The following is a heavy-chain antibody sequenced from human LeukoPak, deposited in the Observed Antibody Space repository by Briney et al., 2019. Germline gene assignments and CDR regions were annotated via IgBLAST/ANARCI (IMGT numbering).Heavy chain of an antibody. CDR1: GFTFSDSL. D-gene: IGHD2-15*01. V-gene: IGHV3-73*01. CDR2: TKNKANNYAT. CDR3: TTWVGDDF. J-gene: IGHJ4*02. Sequence: PGGSLRLSCAASGFTFSDSLINWVRQASGKGPEWVGRTKNKANNYATTYSASVKGRFVISRDESKNTAYLQMNSLKTEDTAVYYCTTWVGDDFWGQGTLVTVSS.